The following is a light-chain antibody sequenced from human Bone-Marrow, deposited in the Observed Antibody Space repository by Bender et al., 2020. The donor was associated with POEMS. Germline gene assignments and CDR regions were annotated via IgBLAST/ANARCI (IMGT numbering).Light chain of an antibody. CDR2: DDS. V-gene: IGLV3-21*02. CDR3: QVWDRTTDHVV. Sequence: SYVLTQPPSVSVAPGQTARVACGGNNVGSKTVHWYQHKPGQAPVLVVYDDSVRPSGIPERFSGSNFGNTATLTISRVEAGDEADYSCQVWDRTTDHVVFGGGTRLSVL. CDR1: NVGSKT. J-gene: IGLJ3*02.